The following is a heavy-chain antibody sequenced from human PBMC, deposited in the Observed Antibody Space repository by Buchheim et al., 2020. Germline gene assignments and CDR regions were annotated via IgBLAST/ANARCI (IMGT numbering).Heavy chain of an antibody. CDR1: GFTFSSYG. Sequence: QVQLVESGGGVVQPGRSLRLSCAASGFTFSSYGMHWVRQAPGKGLEWVAVIWYDGSNKYYADSVKGRFTISRDNSKNTLNLQMNSLRAEDTAVYYCARDEDSGGSYGMDVWGQGTT. CDR3: ARDEDSGGSYGMDV. J-gene: IGHJ6*02. V-gene: IGHV3-33*01. D-gene: IGHD2-15*01. CDR2: IWYDGSNK.